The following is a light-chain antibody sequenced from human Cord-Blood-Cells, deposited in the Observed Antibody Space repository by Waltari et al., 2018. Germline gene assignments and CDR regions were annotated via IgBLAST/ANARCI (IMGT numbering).Light chain of an antibody. V-gene: IGKV4-1*01. CDR2: RAS. J-gene: IGKJ1*01. Sequence: DIVMTQSPDSLAVSLGERATINFKSSQSVLYSSNNKNYLAWYQQKPGQPPKLLIYRASTRESGVPDRFSGSGSGTDFTLTISSLQAEDVAVYYCQQYYSTPRTFGQGTKVEIK. CDR3: QQYYSTPRT. CDR1: QSVLYSSNNKNY.